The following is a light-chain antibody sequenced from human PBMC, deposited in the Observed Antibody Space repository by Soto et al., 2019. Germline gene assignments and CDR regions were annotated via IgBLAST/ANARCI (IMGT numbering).Light chain of an antibody. CDR3: QQSYSTLPFT. CDR1: QSIGNW. Sequence: DIQMTQSPSSLSASVGDRVTITCRASQSIGNWLAWYQQKPGKAPKLLIYDASSLESGVPSRFSGSGSGTDFTLTISSLQPEDFATYYCQQSYSTLPFTFGPGTKVDIK. V-gene: IGKV1-39*01. J-gene: IGKJ3*01. CDR2: DAS.